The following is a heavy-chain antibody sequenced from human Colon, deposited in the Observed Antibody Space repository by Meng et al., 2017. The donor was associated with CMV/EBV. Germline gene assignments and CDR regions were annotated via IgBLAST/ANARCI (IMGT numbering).Heavy chain of an antibody. CDR1: GYVFTNFG. Sequence: CKYSGYVFTNFGITWVRTGPGQGLERMGSIGTYKGNTNYAQKFQGRLTLTTDTSTNTAYMELTSLRSDDTAVYYCTRDAADTAMFPGYWGQGTLVTVSS. CDR2: IGTYKGNT. D-gene: IGHD5-18*01. V-gene: IGHV1-18*01. J-gene: IGHJ4*02. CDR3: TRDAADTAMFPGY.